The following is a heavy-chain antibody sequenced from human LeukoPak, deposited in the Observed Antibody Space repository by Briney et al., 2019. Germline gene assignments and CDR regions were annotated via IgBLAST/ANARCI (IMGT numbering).Heavy chain of an antibody. CDR3: ARDPYYGSGSYYNSYAFDI. V-gene: IGHV3-21*01. J-gene: IGHJ3*02. CDR2: ISSSSSYI. Sequence: GGSLRLSCAASGFTFSNAWMSWVRQAPGKGLEWVSSISSSSSYIYYADSVKGRFTISRDNAKNSLYLQMNSLRAEDTAVYYCARDPYYGSGSYYNSYAFDIWGQGTMVTVSS. D-gene: IGHD3-10*01. CDR1: GFTFSNAW.